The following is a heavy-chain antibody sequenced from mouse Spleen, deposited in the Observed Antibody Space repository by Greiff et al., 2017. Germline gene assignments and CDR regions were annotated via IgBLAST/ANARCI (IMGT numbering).Heavy chain of an antibody. CDR3: AYYGISYFDY. CDR1: GYTFTSYW. J-gene: IGHJ2*01. V-gene: IGHV1-50*01. D-gene: IGHD2-1*01. Sequence: QVQLQQPGAEIVKPGASVKLSCKASGYTFTSYWMQWVKQRPGQGLEWIGEIDPSDSYTNYNQKFKGKATLTVDTSSSTAYMQLSSLTSEDSAVYYCAYYGISYFDYWGQGTTLTVSS. CDR2: IDPSDSYT.